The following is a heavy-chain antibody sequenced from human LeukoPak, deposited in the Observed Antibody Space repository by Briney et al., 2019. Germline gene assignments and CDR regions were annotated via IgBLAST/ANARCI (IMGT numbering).Heavy chain of an antibody. D-gene: IGHD3-22*01. CDR2: IYYSGGT. CDR3: ARSSYDSSGYYSHLDY. CDR1: GGSINRYY. Sequence: PSETLSLTCTVSGGSINRYYWSWIRQSPGKGLEYIGYIYYSGGTNYNPSLKSRVTISVDTSKNQFSLKLSSVTAADTAVYYCARSSYDSSGYYSHLDYWGQGTLVTVSS. J-gene: IGHJ4*02. V-gene: IGHV4-59*01.